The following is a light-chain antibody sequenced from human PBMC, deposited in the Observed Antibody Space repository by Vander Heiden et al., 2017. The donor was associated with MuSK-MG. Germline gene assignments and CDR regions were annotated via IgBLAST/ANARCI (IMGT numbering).Light chain of an antibody. CDR2: AAS. CDR3: QQSYSTPLD. J-gene: IGKJ4*01. CDR1: QSISSY. V-gene: IGKV1-39*01. Sequence: DIQMTQSPSSLSASVADRVTITCRASQSISSYLNWYQQKPGKAPKLLIYAASSLQSGVPSRFSGSGSGTDFTLTISSLQPEDFATYYCQQSYSTPLDFGRGTKVEIK.